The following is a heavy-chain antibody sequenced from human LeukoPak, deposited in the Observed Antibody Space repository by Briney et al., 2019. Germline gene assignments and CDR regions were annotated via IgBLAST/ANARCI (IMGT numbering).Heavy chain of an antibody. D-gene: IGHD6-13*01. J-gene: IGHJ4*02. CDR3: ARESLVSGYTSSWYVFDY. CDR1: GFTFTTYA. Sequence: GGSLRLSCAASGFTFTTYAMHWVRQAPGRGLEYVSAISANGFSTDYANSVKGRFTISRDNSKNMLYLQMGSLRTEDMAVYYCARESLVSGYTSSWYVFDYWRQGTLVTVSS. CDR2: ISANGFST. V-gene: IGHV3-64*01.